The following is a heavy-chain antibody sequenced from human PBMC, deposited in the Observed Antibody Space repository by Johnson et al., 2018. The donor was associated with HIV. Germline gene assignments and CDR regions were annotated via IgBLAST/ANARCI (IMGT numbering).Heavy chain of an antibody. CDR1: GFTFDDYG. V-gene: IGHV3-20*04. CDR3: ASDRGSSWTDAFDI. CDR2: INWNGGST. J-gene: IGHJ3*02. D-gene: IGHD6-13*01. Sequence: MQLVESGGGVVRPGGSLRLSCAASGFTFDDYGMSWVRQAPGKGLEWVSGINWNGGSTGYADSVKGRFTMSRDNSKNTLYLKMNSLRVEDTAVYYCASDRGSSWTDAFDIWGQGTLVTVSS.